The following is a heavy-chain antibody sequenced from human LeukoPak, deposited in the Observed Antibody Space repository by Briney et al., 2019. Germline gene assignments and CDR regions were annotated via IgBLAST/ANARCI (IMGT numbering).Heavy chain of an antibody. CDR1: GFTFSNVW. D-gene: IGHD5-12*01. V-gene: IGHV3-15*01. J-gene: IGHJ5*02. CDR2: VKSREVGRTT. CDR3: TKDFLQGYSGS. Sequence: GGSLRLSCAASGFTFSNVWMTWVRQAPGNGLECVGRVKSREVGRTTDYAAPMKGRFTISRDNSKKTVYLQMISLHTEDTAVYYYTKDFLQGYSGSWGQGTLVTVSS.